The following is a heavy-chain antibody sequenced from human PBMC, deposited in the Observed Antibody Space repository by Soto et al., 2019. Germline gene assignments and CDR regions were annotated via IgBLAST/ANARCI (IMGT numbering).Heavy chain of an antibody. CDR2: ISSSSRNI. Sequence: EVQLVESGGGLVKPGGSLRLSCAASGFTFSSSSVNWVRQAPGKGLEWVSFISSSSRNIYYTDSVKGRFTISRDNAKNSLYLQMNSLSAEDTAIYYCVRDRPGFLGIFDFWGQGTPVTVSS. CDR3: VRDRPGFLGIFDF. D-gene: IGHD3-3*01. J-gene: IGHJ4*02. V-gene: IGHV3-21*02. CDR1: GFTFSSSS.